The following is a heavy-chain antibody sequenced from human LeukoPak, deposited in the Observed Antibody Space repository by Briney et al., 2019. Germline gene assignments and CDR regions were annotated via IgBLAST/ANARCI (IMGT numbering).Heavy chain of an antibody. Sequence: ASVKVSCKASGYTFTSYDINWVRQATGQGLEWMGWMNPNSGNTGYAHKFQGRVTMTRNTSISTAYMELSSLRSEDTAVYYCARGYGDTMIVAAHDAFDIWGQGTMVTVSS. J-gene: IGHJ3*02. V-gene: IGHV1-8*01. CDR2: MNPNSGNT. D-gene: IGHD3-22*01. CDR1: GYTFTSYD. CDR3: ARGYGDTMIVAAHDAFDI.